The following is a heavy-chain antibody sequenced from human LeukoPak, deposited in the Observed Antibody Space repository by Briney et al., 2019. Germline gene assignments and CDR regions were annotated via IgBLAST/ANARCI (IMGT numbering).Heavy chain of an antibody. CDR2: INPSGGST. CDR1: GYTFTSYY. J-gene: IGHJ6*03. CDR3: ARGPYCTNGVCYYYYYMDV. Sequence: ASVKVSCKASGYTFTSYYMHWVRQAPGQGLEWMGIINPSGGSTSYAQKFQGRVTMTRDMSTSTVYMELSSLRSEDAAVYYCARGPYCTNGVCYYYYYMDVWGKGTTVTVS. V-gene: IGHV1-46*01. D-gene: IGHD2-8*01.